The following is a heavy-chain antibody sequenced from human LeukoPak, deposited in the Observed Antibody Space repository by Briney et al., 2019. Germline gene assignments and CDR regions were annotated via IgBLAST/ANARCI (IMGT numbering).Heavy chain of an antibody. CDR2: ISSSSSYI. CDR1: GFTFSSYS. CDR3: ANTVEAAGAGMDV. J-gene: IGHJ6*02. V-gene: IGHV3-21*01. D-gene: IGHD6-13*01. Sequence: MPGGSLRLSCAASGFTFSSYSMNWVRQAPGKGLEWVSSISSSSSYIYYADSVKGRFTISRDNAKNSLYLQMNSLRAEDTAVYYCANTVEAAGAGMDVWGQGTTVTVSS.